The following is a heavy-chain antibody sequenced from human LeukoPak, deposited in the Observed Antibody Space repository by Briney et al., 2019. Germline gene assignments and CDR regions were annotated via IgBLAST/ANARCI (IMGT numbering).Heavy chain of an antibody. CDR1: GGSISTYY. CDR3: ARENSNSWYLDY. V-gene: IGHV4-59*01. J-gene: IGHJ4*02. D-gene: IGHD6-13*01. Sequence: SETLSLTCTVSGGSISTYYWSWIRQPPGKGLEWIGYIYNSGSTNYNPSLKSRVTISVGTPKNQFSLKLSSVTAADTAVYYCARENSNSWYLDYWGQGTLVTVSS. CDR2: IYNSGST.